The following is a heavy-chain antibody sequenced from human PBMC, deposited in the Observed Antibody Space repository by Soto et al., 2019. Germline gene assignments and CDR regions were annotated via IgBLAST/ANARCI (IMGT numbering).Heavy chain of an antibody. J-gene: IGHJ5*02. D-gene: IGHD3-10*01. CDR3: ARGLLLLWFGEPLRWFDP. CDR2: IYYSGST. CDR1: GGSISSYY. V-gene: IGHV4-59*01. Sequence: SETLSLTCTVSGGSISSYYWSWIRQPPGKGLEWIGYIYYSGSTNYNPSLKSRVTISVDTSKNQFSLKLSSVTAADTAVYYCARGLLLLWFGEPLRWFDPWGQGTLVTVST.